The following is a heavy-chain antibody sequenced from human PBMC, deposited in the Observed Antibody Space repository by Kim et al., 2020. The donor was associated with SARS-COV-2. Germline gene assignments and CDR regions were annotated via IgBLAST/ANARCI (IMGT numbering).Heavy chain of an antibody. V-gene: IGHV4-59*13. Sequence: SETLSLTCTVSGGSITDYYWSWIRQPPGMGLEWIGYIFSSGRTNYNPSLECRITISVDTSKNHFSLKLSSVTAADTAVYYCARGDYYGSGSYYRHLGYWGQETLVTVSS. CDR2: IFSSGRT. CDR3: ARGDYYGSGSYYRHLGY. J-gene: IGHJ4*02. CDR1: GGSITDYY. D-gene: IGHD3-10*01.